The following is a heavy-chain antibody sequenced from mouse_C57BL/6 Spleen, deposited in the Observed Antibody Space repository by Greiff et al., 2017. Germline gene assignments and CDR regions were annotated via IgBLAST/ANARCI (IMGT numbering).Heavy chain of an antibody. CDR2: INPSNGGT. CDR3: EIDPLIYDGYPAWFAY. V-gene: IGHV1-53*01. D-gene: IGHD2-3*01. CDR1: GYTFTSYW. Sequence: QVQLQQPGTELVKPGASVKLSCKASGYTFTSYWMHWVKQRPGQGLEWIGNINPSNGGTNYNEKFKSKATLTVAKSSSTAYMQLSRLTYVDSAVYECEIDPLIYDGYPAWFAYGGQGTLVTVAA. J-gene: IGHJ3*01.